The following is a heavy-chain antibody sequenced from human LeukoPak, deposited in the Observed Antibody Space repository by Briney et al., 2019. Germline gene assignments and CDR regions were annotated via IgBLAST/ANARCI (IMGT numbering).Heavy chain of an antibody. V-gene: IGHV4-30-4*08. CDR3: AGSSSWSNFDY. CDR1: GGSISSGDYY. J-gene: IGHJ4*02. D-gene: IGHD6-13*01. CDR2: IYYSGST. Sequence: PSQTLSLTCTVSGGSISSGDYYWSWIRQPPGKGLEGIGYIYYSGSTYYNPSLKSRVTISVDTSKNQFSLKLSSVTAADTAVYYCAGSSSWSNFDYWGQGTLVTVSS.